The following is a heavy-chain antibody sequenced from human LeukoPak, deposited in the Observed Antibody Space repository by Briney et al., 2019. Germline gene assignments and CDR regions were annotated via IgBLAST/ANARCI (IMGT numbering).Heavy chain of an antibody. V-gene: IGHV4-34*01. J-gene: IGHJ4*02. CDR3: ARGVYDGSGSLFDY. D-gene: IGHD3-22*01. Sequence: PSETPSLTCAVYGGSFSGYYWSWIRQSPGKGLEWIGEINHSGSTIYNPSLKSRVTISVDTSKNQFSLKLSSVTAADTAVYYCARGVYDGSGSLFDYWGQGTLVTVSS. CDR1: GGSFSGYY. CDR2: INHSGST.